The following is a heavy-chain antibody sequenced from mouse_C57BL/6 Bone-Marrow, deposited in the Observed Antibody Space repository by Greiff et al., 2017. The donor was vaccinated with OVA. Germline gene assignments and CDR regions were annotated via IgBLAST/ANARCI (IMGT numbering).Heavy chain of an antibody. V-gene: IGHV5-9*01. J-gene: IGHJ3*01. CDR2: ISGGGGNT. Sequence: EVQLQESGGGLVKPGGSLKLSCAASGFTFSSYTMSWVRQTPEKRLEWVATISGGGGNTYYPDSVKGRFTISRDNAKNTLYLQMSSLRSEDTALYYCKSNSFAYWGQGTLVTVSA. CDR1: GFTFSSYT. CDR3: KSNSFAY. D-gene: IGHD1-3*01.